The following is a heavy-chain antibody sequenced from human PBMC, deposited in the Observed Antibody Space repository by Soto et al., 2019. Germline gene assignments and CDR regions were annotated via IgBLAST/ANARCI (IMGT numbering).Heavy chain of an antibody. J-gene: IGHJ4*02. CDR3: AYAGGYSTGDYSFDF. CDR1: GSTFTSNL. Sequence: ASLRGCCKSSGSTFTSNLICWVRQAPGQGLEWMWCIITYNENMDTSPQLQGRLTMTTYTSTKTSYMELTNLKLDDTALYYCAYAGGYSTGDYSFDFWGQGTPVTVSS. V-gene: IGHV1-18*04. D-gene: IGHD5-18*01. CDR2: IITYNENM.